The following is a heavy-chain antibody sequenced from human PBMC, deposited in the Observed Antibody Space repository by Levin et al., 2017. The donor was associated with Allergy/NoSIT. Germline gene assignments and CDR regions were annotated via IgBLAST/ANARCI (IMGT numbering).Heavy chain of an antibody. D-gene: IGHD6-19*01. Sequence: GGSLRLSCAASGFTFSSYSMNWVRQAPGKGLEWVSFISSSSSTIYYADSVKGRFTISRDNAKNSLYLQVNGLRAEDTAVYYCARASSGWTYYFDYWGQGTLVTVSS. CDR1: GFTFSSYS. V-gene: IGHV3-48*01. CDR2: ISSSSSTI. J-gene: IGHJ4*02. CDR3: ARASSGWTYYFDY.